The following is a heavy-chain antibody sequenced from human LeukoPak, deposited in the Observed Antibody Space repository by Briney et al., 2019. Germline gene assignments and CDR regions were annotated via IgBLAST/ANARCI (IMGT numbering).Heavy chain of an antibody. CDR3: AKGQQYSNPQLFDY. Sequence: GGSLRLSCVVSGVIFSSYGMHWVRQAPGKGPEWVAFISYDGSNKYYADSVKGRFTVSRDNSKNTLYLQMNSLRAEDTAVYYCAKGQQYSNPQLFDYWGQGTLVTVSS. D-gene: IGHD1-26*01. CDR2: ISYDGSNK. V-gene: IGHV3-30*18. J-gene: IGHJ4*02. CDR1: GVIFSSYG.